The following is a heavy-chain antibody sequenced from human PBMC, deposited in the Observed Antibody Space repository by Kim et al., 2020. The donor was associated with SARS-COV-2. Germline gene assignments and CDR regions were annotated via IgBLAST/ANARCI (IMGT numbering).Heavy chain of an antibody. V-gene: IGHV1-2*02. D-gene: IGHD5-12*01. CDR2: INPNSGGT. CDR3: ARAVTLEMATISYFDY. J-gene: IGHJ4*02. Sequence: ASVKVSCKASGYTFTGYYMHWVRQAPGQGLEWMGWINPNSGGTNYAQKFQGRVTMTRDTSISTAYMELSRLRSDDTAVYYCARAVTLEMATISYFDYWGQGTLVTVSS. CDR1: GYTFTGYY.